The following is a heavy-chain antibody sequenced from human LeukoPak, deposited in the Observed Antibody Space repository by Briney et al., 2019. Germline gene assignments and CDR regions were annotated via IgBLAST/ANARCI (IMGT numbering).Heavy chain of an antibody. D-gene: IGHD1-26*01. CDR1: GFTFSTYW. CDR3: ARSKYSASHVDY. Sequence: GGSLRLSCAASGFTFSTYWMHWVRKAPGKGLVWVSRINSDGSSTTYADSVKGRFTISRDNAKNTLYLQMNSLTAEDTALYYCARSKYSASHVDYWGQGTLVTVSS. J-gene: IGHJ4*02. V-gene: IGHV3-74*01. CDR2: INSDGSST.